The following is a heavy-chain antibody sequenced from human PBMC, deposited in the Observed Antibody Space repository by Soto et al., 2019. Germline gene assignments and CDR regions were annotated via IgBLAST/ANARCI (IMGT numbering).Heavy chain of an antibody. J-gene: IGHJ5*01. CDR1: GYTFTSYG. D-gene: IGHD2-2*01. V-gene: IGHV1-18*01. Sequence: ASVKVSCKASGYTFTSYGISWVRQAPGQGLEWMGWISAYNGNTNYAQKLQGRVTMTTDTSTSTAYMELRSLRSDDTAVYYCARDLGYWSSSSCYYSVWFDSWGKGTLVTVAS. CDR2: ISAYNGNT. CDR3: ARDLGYWSSSSCYYSVWFDS.